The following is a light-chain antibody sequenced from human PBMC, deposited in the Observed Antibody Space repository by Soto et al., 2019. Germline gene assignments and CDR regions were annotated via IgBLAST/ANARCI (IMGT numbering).Light chain of an antibody. CDR1: TGAVTSGFY. CDR2: STS. Sequence: CASGTGAVTSGFYPNWFQQKPGQAPRALIYSTSNKYSWTPARFSGSLLGGKAALTLSGVQPEDEAEYYCLLYIGGGWVFGGGTKLTVL. V-gene: IGLV7-43*01. CDR3: LLYIGGGWV. J-gene: IGLJ3*02.